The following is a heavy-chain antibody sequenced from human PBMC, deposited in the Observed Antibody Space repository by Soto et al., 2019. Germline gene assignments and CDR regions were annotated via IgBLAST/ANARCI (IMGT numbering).Heavy chain of an antibody. Sequence: TLSLTCTVSGGSISSYYWSWIRQPPGKGLEWIGYIYYSGSTNYNPSLKSRVTISVDTSKNQFSLELSSVTAADTAVYYCASFEQQLGWFDPWGQGTLVTVSS. CDR2: IYYSGST. CDR1: GGSISSYY. CDR3: ASFEQQLGWFDP. J-gene: IGHJ5*02. V-gene: IGHV4-59*01. D-gene: IGHD6-13*01.